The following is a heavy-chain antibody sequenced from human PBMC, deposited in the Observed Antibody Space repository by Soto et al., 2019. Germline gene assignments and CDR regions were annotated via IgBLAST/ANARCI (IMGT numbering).Heavy chain of an antibody. D-gene: IGHD2-2*01. CDR3: ARVPDR. Sequence: SSETLSLTCAVSGGSISSGGYSWSWIRQPPGKGLGWIGYIYHSGSTYYNPSLKSRVTISVERSKNQFSLKLSSVTAADTAVYYCARVPDRWGQGTLVTVSS. CDR1: GGSISSGGYS. J-gene: IGHJ5*02. V-gene: IGHV4-30-2*01. CDR2: IYHSGST.